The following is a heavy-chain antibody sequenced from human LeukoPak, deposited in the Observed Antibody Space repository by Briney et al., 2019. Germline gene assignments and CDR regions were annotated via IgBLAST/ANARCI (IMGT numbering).Heavy chain of an antibody. V-gene: IGHV4-59*01. CDR3: ARDWVYDFWSGYYEEGAFDI. J-gene: IGHJ3*02. CDR2: IYYSGST. CDR1: GGSISSYY. Sequence: PSETLSLTCTVSGGSISSYYWSWIRQPPGKGLEWIGYIYYSGSTNYNPSLKSRVTISVDTSKNQFSLKLSSVAAADTAVYYCARDWVYDFWSGYYEEGAFDIWGQGTMVTVSS. D-gene: IGHD3-3*01.